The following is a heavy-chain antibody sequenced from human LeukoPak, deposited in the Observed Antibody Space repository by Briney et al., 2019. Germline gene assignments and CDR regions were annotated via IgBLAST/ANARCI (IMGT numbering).Heavy chain of an antibody. D-gene: IGHD2-8*01. V-gene: IGHV1-3*01. CDR1: GYTFTSYA. CDR3: ARDVYCTTVLCYVYYYYMDV. J-gene: IGHJ6*03. CDR2: INAGNGNT. Sequence: ASVKVSCKASGYTFTSYAMHWVRQAPGQRLEWMGWINAGNGNTKYSQKFQGRVTITRDTSASTAYMELSSLRSEDTAVYYCARDVYCTTVLCYVYYYYMDVWGKGTTVTVSS.